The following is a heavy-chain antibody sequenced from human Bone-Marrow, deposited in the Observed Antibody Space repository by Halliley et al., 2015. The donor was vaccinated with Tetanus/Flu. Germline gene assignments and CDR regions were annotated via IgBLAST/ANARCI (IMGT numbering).Heavy chain of an antibody. J-gene: IGHJ3*01. CDR3: AKFHSTAWYKRTSDALDL. D-gene: IGHD6-19*01. V-gene: IGHV3-43*01. CDR2: GDIT. Sequence: GDITYYAVFVKGRCTISRDNNRHSLFLQMNSLGTEDTALYYCAKFHSTAWYKRTSDALDLWGRGTMVTVSS.